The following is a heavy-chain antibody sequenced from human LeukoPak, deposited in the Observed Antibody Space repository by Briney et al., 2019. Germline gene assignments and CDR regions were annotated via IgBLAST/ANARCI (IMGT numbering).Heavy chain of an antibody. J-gene: IGHJ4*02. CDR2: INDSGSS. CDR3: ARDGMGHYGDYVFDY. V-gene: IGHV4-34*01. Sequence: SETLSLTCAVYGGSFGGYYWSWIRQPPGKGLEWIGEINDSGSSNYIPSLKSRVTISVDTSKNQFSLKLSSVTAADTAVYYCARDGMGHYGDYVFDYWGQGTLVTVSS. CDR1: GGSFGGYY. D-gene: IGHD4-17*01.